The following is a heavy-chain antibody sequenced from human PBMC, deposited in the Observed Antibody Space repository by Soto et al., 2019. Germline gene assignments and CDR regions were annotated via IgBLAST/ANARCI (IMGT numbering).Heavy chain of an antibody. V-gene: IGHV3-33*01. D-gene: IGHD5-12*01. CDR3: ARDCRDGYKNYYYGMDV. CDR1: GFTFSSYG. Sequence: QVQLVESGGGVVQPGRSLRLSCAASGFTFSSYGMHWVRQAPGKGLEWVAVIWYDGSNKYYADSVKGRFTISRDNSKNSLDLQMNSLRAEDTAVYYCARDCRDGYKNYYYGMDVWGQGTTVTVSS. CDR2: IWYDGSNK. J-gene: IGHJ6*02.